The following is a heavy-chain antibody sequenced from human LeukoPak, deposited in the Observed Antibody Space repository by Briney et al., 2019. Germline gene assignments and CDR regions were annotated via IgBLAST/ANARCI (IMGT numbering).Heavy chain of an antibody. CDR2: IYYSGST. CDR1: GGSISGYY. Sequence: SETLSLTCTVSGGSISGYYWSWIRQPPGKGLEWIGYIYYSGSTNYNPSLKSRVTISVDTSKNQFSLKLSSVTAADTAVYYCARFYGGNSLWYFDYWGQGTLVTVSS. CDR3: ARFYGGNSLWYFDY. V-gene: IGHV4-59*01. J-gene: IGHJ4*02. D-gene: IGHD4-23*01.